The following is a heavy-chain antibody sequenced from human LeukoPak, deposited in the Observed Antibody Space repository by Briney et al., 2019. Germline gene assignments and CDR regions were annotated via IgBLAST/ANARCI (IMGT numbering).Heavy chain of an antibody. CDR1: GFTFDGYG. J-gene: IGHJ4*02. CDR2: INWNGGST. V-gene: IGHV3-20*04. D-gene: IGHD5-24*01. CDR3: ARDGYNSDFGDY. Sequence: GGSLRLSCAASGFTFDGYGMSWVRQAPGKGLEWVSGINWNGGSTGYADSVKGRFTISRDNAKNSLYLQMNSLRAEDTAVYYCARDGYNSDFGDYWGQGTLVTVSS.